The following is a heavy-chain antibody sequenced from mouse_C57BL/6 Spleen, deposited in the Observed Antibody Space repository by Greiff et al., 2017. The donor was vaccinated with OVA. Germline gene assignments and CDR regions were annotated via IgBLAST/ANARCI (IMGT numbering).Heavy chain of an antibody. D-gene: IGHD1-1*01. Sequence: VQLKESGGGLVKPGGSLKLSCAASGFTFGDYGMHWVRQAPEKGLEWVAYISSGSSTIYYADTVKGRFTISRDNAKNTLFLQMTSLRSEDTAMYYCARGTTVVAHFDYWGQGTTLTVSS. CDR3: ARGTTVVAHFDY. V-gene: IGHV5-17*01. CDR2: ISSGSSTI. CDR1: GFTFGDYG. J-gene: IGHJ2*01.